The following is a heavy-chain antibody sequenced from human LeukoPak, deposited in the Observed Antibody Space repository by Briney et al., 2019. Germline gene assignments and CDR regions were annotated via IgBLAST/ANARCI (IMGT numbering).Heavy chain of an antibody. J-gene: IGHJ5*02. D-gene: IGHD3-22*01. CDR3: ARDWKYYYDSSGNNWFDP. CDR2: ISSSGSTI. V-gene: IGHV3-48*04. Sequence: GGSLRLSCAASGFTFSSYSMSWIRQAPGKGLEWVSYISSSGSTIYYADSVKGRFTISRDNAKNSLYLQMNSLRAEDTAVYYCARDWKYYYDSSGNNWFDPWGQGTLVTVSS. CDR1: GFTFSSYS.